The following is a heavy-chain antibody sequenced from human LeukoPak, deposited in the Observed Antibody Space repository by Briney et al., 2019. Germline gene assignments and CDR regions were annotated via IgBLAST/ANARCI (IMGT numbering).Heavy chain of an antibody. CDR1: GGTFSSYA. CDR2: IIPIFGTA. D-gene: IGHD3-10*01. J-gene: IGHJ6*04. Sequence: ASVKVSCKASGGTFSSYAISWVRQAPGPGLEWMGGIIPIFGTANYAQKFQGRVTITADESTSTAYMELSSLRSEDTAVYYCASPGSGSSDYYYYGMDVWGKGTTVTVSS. CDR3: ASPGSGSSDYYYYGMDV. V-gene: IGHV1-69*01.